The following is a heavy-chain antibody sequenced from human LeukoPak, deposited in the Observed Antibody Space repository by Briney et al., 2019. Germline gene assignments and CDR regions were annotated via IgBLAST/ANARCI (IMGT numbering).Heavy chain of an antibody. Sequence: GASVKVSCKASGYTFTSYYMHWVRQAPGQGLEWMGIIKPGGGGTTCPQKFQGRVTMTRETSTSTVYMELSSLRSEDTAMYYCAGETPNSFNFDPWGQGTLVTVSS. CDR3: AGETPNSFNFDP. J-gene: IGHJ5*02. V-gene: IGHV1-46*01. CDR1: GYTFTSYY. CDR2: IKPGGGGT. D-gene: IGHD4-11*01.